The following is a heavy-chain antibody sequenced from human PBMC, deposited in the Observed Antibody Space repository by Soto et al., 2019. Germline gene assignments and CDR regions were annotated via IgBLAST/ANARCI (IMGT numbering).Heavy chain of an antibody. CDR1: GFTFSDHY. CDR2: IRNKANSYTT. D-gene: IGHD1-1*01. CDR3: AGDGWKGACFDY. V-gene: IGHV3-72*01. J-gene: IGHJ4*01. Sequence: EVQLVESGGGLVQPGGSQRLSCVASGFTFSDHYMDWVRQAPGKGLEWVGRIRNKANSYTTEYAASVKGRSTISRDDSRDALYPQITSLKTEDTARYSGAGDGWKGACFDYWGYGTLAPVSS.